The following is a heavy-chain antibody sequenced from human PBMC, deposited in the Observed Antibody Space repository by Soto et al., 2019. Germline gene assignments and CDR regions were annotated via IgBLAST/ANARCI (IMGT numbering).Heavy chain of an antibody. V-gene: IGHV2-5*02. CDR1: GFSLSTSGVG. D-gene: IGHD1-7*01. Sequence: QITLKESGPTLVKPTQTLTLTCTFSGFSLSTSGVGVGWIRQPPGKALEWLALIYWDDDKRYSPSLKSRLTITTDTSKNQVVLTMTNMDPVDTATCYCAHLPNWNYEGGVEYWGQGTLVTVSS. J-gene: IGHJ4*02. CDR3: AHLPNWNYEGGVEY. CDR2: IYWDDDK.